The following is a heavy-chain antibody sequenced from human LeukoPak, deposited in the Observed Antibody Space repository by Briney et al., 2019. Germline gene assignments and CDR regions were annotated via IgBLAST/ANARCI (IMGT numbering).Heavy chain of an antibody. CDR1: GYSISSGYY. CDR2: IYHSGST. CDR3: ARLGARNAFDM. J-gene: IGHJ3*02. Sequence: SETLSLTCAMSGYSISSGYYWGWVRQPPGKGLEWIGIIYHSGSTFFNPSLKSRVTISVDTSKNHLSLKLSPVTAADTAVYYCARLGARNAFDMWGQGTVVTVPS. V-gene: IGHV4-38-2*01.